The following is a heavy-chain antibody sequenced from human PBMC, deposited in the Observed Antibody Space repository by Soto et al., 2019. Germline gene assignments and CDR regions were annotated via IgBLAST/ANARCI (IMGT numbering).Heavy chain of an antibody. J-gene: IGHJ6*02. CDR2: IYYSGST. V-gene: IGHV4-59*01. Sequence: SETLSLTCTVSGGSISSYYWSWIRQPPGKGLEWIGYIYYSGSTNYNPSLKSRVTISVDTSKNQFSLKLSSVTAADTAVYYCARGMANSSGYYLYYYGMDVWGQGTTVTVSS. CDR1: GGSISSYY. CDR3: ARGMANSSGYYLYYYGMDV. D-gene: IGHD3-22*01.